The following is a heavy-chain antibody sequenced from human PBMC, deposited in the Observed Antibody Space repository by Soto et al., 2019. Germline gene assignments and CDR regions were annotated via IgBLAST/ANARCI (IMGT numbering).Heavy chain of an antibody. CDR1: GYTFSIYG. CDR3: VRDLAGPGSYYTDY. J-gene: IGHJ4*02. CDR2: TRPNNGNT. D-gene: IGHD3-10*01. Sequence: ASVKVSCKASGYTFSIYGINWVRQAPGQGLEWMGWTRPNNGNTKYAQNLQGRVTMTTDTSTSTAYMELRSLRPDDTAVYYCVRDLAGPGSYYTDYWGQGTLVTVSS. V-gene: IGHV1-18*01.